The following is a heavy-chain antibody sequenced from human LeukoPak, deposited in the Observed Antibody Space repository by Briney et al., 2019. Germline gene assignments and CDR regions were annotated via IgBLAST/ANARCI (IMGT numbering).Heavy chain of an antibody. CDR3: ARYSGSYRDS. V-gene: IGHV3-21*01. CDR1: GFAFSNYN. CDR2: ISSGSSYI. J-gene: IGHJ4*02. Sequence: GGPLRLSCAASGFAFSNYNMNWVRQAPGKGLEWVSSISSGSSYIYYADSVKGRFTISRDNAKNSLYLQMNSLRADDTAVYYCARYSGSYRDSWGQGTLVTVSS. D-gene: IGHD1-26*01.